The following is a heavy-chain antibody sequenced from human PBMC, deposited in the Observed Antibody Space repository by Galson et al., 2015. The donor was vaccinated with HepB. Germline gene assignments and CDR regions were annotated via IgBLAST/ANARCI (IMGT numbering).Heavy chain of an antibody. CDR1: GFTFADYT. J-gene: IGHJ6*03. CDR2: ISWDGTST. CDR3: AKAGKGYYYYYYMDV. Sequence: SLRLSCAASGFTFADYTMHWVRQAPGKGLEWVSLISWDGTSTYYADSLKGRFTISRDNSKNSLYLQMNSLRTGDTALYYCAKAGKGYYYYYYMDVWGKGTTVTVSS. V-gene: IGHV3-43*01. D-gene: IGHD3-10*01.